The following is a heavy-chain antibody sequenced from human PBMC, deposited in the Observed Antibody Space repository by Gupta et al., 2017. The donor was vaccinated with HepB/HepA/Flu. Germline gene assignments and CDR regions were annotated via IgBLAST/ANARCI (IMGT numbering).Heavy chain of an antibody. V-gene: IGHV3-30*18. CDR1: GFTFRAYG. J-gene: IGHJ5*02. CDR2: ISYDGGSE. CDR3: AKGAVAFSNFGWFDP. Sequence: QVQLVESGGGVVQPGTSLRLSCAASGFTFRAYGMPWVRQAPGEGLEWVALISYDGGSEDYADSVKGRFTISRDNSKNTLYLQMNSLRTEDTAVYYCAKGAVAFSNFGWFDPWGQGTLVTVSS. D-gene: IGHD4-11*01.